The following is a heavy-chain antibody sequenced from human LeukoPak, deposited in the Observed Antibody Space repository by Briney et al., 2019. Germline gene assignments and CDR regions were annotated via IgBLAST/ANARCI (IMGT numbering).Heavy chain of an antibody. CDR2: ISTYKGDT. V-gene: IGHV1-18*01. Sequence: GASVKVSCKASGYTVTSYGISWVRQAPGQGLEWMGWISTYKGDTNYARRFQGRVTMTTDTSKTTAYMELRSLTSDDTAVYFCARGGGLLFSGQLWGTQYFDNWGQGTVVTVSS. CDR3: ARGGGLLFSGQLWGTQYFDN. J-gene: IGHJ4*02. CDR1: GYTVTSYG. D-gene: IGHD3-10*02.